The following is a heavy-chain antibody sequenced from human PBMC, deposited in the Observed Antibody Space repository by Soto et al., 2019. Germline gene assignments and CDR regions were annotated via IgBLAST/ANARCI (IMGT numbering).Heavy chain of an antibody. CDR3: VREGSLASDPNGFDV. Sequence: PAGSLRLSCEASGSTFSNARMSWVRQAPGTGLEWVANIKQDGSETHYVDSVKGRFTISRDNAKNSLFLQLNSLRTEDTALYLCVREGSLASDPNGFDVWGQGTTVTVSS. V-gene: IGHV3-7*03. CDR2: IKQDGSET. J-gene: IGHJ6*02. CDR1: GSTFSNAR. D-gene: IGHD2-8*01.